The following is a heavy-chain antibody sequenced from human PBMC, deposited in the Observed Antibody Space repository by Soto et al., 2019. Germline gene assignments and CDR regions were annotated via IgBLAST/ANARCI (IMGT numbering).Heavy chain of an antibody. Sequence: QVQLVESGGGVVQPGRSLRLSCAASGFTFSSSGMHWVRQAPGEGLEWVAFISYDGSNTYYADSVKGRFTISRDNSKNTLYLQMNSLRAEDTAMYYCAKDSLLDGTVFDYWGQGTLVTVSS. J-gene: IGHJ4*02. CDR3: AKDSLLDGTVFDY. V-gene: IGHV3-30*18. CDR2: ISYDGSNT. CDR1: GFTFSSSG. D-gene: IGHD1-7*01.